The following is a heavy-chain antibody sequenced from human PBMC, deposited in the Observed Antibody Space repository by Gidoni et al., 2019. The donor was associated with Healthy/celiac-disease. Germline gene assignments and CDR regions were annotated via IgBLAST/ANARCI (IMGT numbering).Heavy chain of an antibody. CDR2: ISSSSSYI. CDR3: ARDGDNEYQLPLYYFDY. CDR1: GFTFISYS. Sequence: EVQLVESGGGLVKPGGSLRLSCAASGFTFISYSMNWVRQAPGKGLEWVSSISSSSSYIYYADSVKGRFTISRDNAKNSLYLQMNSLRAEDTAVYYCARDGDNEYQLPLYYFDYWGQGTLVTVSS. V-gene: IGHV3-21*01. J-gene: IGHJ4*02. D-gene: IGHD2-2*01.